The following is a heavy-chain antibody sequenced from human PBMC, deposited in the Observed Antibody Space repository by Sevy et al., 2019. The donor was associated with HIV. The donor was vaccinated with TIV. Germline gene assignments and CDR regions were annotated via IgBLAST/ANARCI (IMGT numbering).Heavy chain of an antibody. CDR1: GFTFSSYA. J-gene: IGHJ6*04. D-gene: IGHD3-16*01. Sequence: GGSLRLSCAASGFTFSSYAMNWVRQAPGKGLEWVSAISGGGAGTYYADSVKGRFTISRDKSKNTLYLQMNSLRADDTALYYCAKDFWGLDVWGKGTTVTVSS. V-gene: IGHV3-23*01. CDR3: AKDFWGLDV. CDR2: ISGGGAGT.